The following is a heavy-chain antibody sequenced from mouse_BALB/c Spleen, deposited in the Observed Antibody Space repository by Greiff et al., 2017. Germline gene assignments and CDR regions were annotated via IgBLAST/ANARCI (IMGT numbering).Heavy chain of an antibody. Sequence: VQLQQSGAELMKPGASVKISCKATGYTFSSYWIEWVKQRPGHGLEWIGEILPGSGSTNYNEKFKGKATFTADTSSNTAYMQLSSLTSEDSAVYYCARSGYYGNYTWFAYWGQGTLVTVSA. V-gene: IGHV1-9*01. J-gene: IGHJ3*01. CDR3: ARSGYYGNYTWFAY. CDR1: GYTFSSYW. CDR2: ILPGSGST. D-gene: IGHD2-1*01.